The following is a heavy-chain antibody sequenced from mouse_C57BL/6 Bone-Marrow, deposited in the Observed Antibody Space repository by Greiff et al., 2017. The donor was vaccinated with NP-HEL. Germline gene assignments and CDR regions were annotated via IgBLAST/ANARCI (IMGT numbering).Heavy chain of an antibody. V-gene: IGHV2-2*01. J-gene: IGHJ1*03. CDR2: IWSGGST. Sequence: QVQLQQSGPGLVQPSQSLSITCTVSGFSLTSYGVHWVRQSPGKGLEWLGVIWSGGSTDYNAAFISRLSISKDNSKSQVFFKMNSLQADDTAIYYCARKNYGSSHWYFDVWGTGTTVTVSS. CDR1: GFSLTSYG. D-gene: IGHD1-1*01. CDR3: ARKNYGSSHWYFDV.